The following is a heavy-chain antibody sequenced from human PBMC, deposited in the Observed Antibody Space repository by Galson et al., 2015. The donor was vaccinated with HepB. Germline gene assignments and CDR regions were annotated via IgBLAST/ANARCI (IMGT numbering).Heavy chain of an antibody. Sequence: PGKGLEWLSSISGNGRYIYYADSVKGRFTISRDNANNSLYLQMNSLRAEDTAVYYCARDPAGNGWYRYFDLWGQGSLVTVSS. J-gene: IGHJ4*02. CDR3: ARDPAGNGWYRYFDL. D-gene: IGHD6-19*01. CDR2: ISGNGRYI. V-gene: IGHV3-21*04.